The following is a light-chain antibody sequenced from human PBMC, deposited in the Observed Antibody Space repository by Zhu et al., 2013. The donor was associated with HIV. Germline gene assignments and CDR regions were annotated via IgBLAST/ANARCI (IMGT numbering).Light chain of an antibody. V-gene: IGLV1-47*01. CDR3: ASWDDTVNGWV. CDR1: KSNIGDNY. Sequence: QSVLTQPPSASGTPGQRVTMSCSGHKSNIGDNYVYWYQQFPGRAPKLVIYQTSQRPSGVPGRFFGSKAGTSATLAITGLLTEDEADYYCASWDDTVNGWVFGGGSKLTVL. CDR2: QTS. J-gene: IGLJ2*01.